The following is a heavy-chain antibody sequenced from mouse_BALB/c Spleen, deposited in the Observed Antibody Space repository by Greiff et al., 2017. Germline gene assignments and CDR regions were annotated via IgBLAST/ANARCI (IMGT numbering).Heavy chain of an antibody. CDR2: ISSGGSN. CDR3: GRMSVVFSYAMDY. V-gene: IGHV5-6-5*01. CDR1: GFTFSSYA. D-gene: IGHD1-1*01. J-gene: IGHJ4*01. Sequence: EVKLMESGGGLVKPGGSLKLSCAASGFTFSSYAMSWVRQTPEKRLEWVASISSGGSNYYPDSVKGRFTISRDNARNILYLQMSSLGSEDTAMYYGGRMSVVFSYAMDYWGQGTSVTVSS.